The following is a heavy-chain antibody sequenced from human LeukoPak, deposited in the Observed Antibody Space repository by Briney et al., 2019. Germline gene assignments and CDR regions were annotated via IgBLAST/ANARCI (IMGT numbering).Heavy chain of an antibody. CDR2: INHSGST. CDR3: ARYDSSGYYSY. J-gene: IGHJ4*02. D-gene: IGHD3-22*01. CDR1: GGSFSGYY. V-gene: IGHV4-34*01. Sequence: SETLSLTCAVYGGSFSGYYWSWIRQPPGKGLEWIGEINHSGSTNYNLSLKSRVTISVDTSKNQFSLKLSSVTAADTAVYYCARYDSSGYYSYWGQGALVTVSS.